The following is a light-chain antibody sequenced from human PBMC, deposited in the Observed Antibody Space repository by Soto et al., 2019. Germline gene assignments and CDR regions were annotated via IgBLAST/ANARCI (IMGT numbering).Light chain of an antibody. CDR1: ESLSGR. V-gene: IGKV1-5*01. CDR2: DVT. Sequence: DIQMTQSPSTLSSSVGDRVTLTCRASESLSGRLAWYQQRPGQAPTLLIYDVTTLASGVPSRFSGTGSGTEFTLTISGLQPDDFATYYCQQYNYYATFGQGTKVEVK. CDR3: QQYNYYAT. J-gene: IGKJ1*01.